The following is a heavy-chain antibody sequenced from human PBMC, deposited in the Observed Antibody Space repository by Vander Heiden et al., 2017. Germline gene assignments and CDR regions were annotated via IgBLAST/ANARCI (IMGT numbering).Heavy chain of an antibody. V-gene: IGHV3-7*04. CDR3: ARAINYRFDK. CDR1: GFPFSSNW. CDR2: IRQDGNER. Sequence: EVQLVESGGGLVQPGGPLRLSCVASGFPFSSNWMAWVRQAPGKGLEWVANIRQDGNERNYVDSVKGRFIISRDNARNSLYLQMSSLRAEDTAVYFCARAINYRFDKWGQGTLVTVSS. D-gene: IGHD4-4*01. J-gene: IGHJ4*02.